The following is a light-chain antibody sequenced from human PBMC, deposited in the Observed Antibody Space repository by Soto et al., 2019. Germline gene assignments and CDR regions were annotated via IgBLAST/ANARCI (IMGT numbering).Light chain of an antibody. CDR1: QSVSSN. Sequence: ETVMTQSPATLSVSPGERATLSCRASQSVSSNLAWYQQKPGQAPRLLIYGASTRATGIPARFSGSGSGTEFTLTISSLQSEDFGVYYCQQYNNWWTFGQGTKVDI. J-gene: IGKJ1*01. CDR3: QQYNNWWT. V-gene: IGKV3-15*01. CDR2: GAS.